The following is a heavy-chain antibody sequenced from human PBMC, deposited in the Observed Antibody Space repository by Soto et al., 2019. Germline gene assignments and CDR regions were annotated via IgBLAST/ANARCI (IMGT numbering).Heavy chain of an antibody. Sequence: SETLSLTCTVSGGSISSSSYYWGWIRQPPGKGLEWIGSIYYSGSTYYNPSLKGRATISVDTSKNQFSLKLSSVTAADTAVYYCARADGTYYDILTGDYYYYYGMDVWGQGTTVTVSS. CDR3: ARADGTYYDILTGDYYYYYGMDV. V-gene: IGHV4-39*01. CDR2: IYYSGST. D-gene: IGHD3-9*01. CDR1: GGSISSSSYY. J-gene: IGHJ6*02.